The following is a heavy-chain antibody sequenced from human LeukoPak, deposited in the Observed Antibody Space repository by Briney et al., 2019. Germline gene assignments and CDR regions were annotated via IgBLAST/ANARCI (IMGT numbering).Heavy chain of an antibody. CDR2: IYYSGST. CDR3: ARLIVGKLYYCYGMDV. J-gene: IGHJ6*02. V-gene: IGHV4-39*01. CDR1: GGSISSSSYY. Sequence: SETLSLTCTVSGGSISSSSYYWGWIRQPPGKGLEWIGSIYYSGSTYYNPSLKSRVTISVDTSKNQFSLKLSSVTAADTAVYYCARLIVGKLYYCYGMDVWGQGTTVTVSS. D-gene: IGHD3-22*01.